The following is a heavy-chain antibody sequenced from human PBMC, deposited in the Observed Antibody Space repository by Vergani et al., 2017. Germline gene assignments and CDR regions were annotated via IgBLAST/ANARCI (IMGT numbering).Heavy chain of an antibody. Sequence: QVQLVESGGGLVKPGGSLRLSCAASGFSFSNYYMTWIRQAPGKGLEWVSYISGIGSSIFYADSAKGRFTISRDNADNSLYLQMNSLRAEDTAVYYCARAAILVSGGGGTLDLWGQGTMVTLSP. V-gene: IGHV3-11*04. D-gene: IGHD2-8*02. CDR2: ISGIGSSI. CDR1: GFSFSNYY. J-gene: IGHJ3*01. CDR3: ARAAILVSGGGGTLDL.